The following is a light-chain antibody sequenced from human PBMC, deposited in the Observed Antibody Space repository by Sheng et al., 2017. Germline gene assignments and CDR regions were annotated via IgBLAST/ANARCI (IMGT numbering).Light chain of an antibody. CDR3: LQRSNWPPPLT. CDR1: QSVSSK. J-gene: IGKJ4*01. Sequence: EIVMTQSPATLSVSPGERATLSCRASQSVSSKLAWYQQTPGQAPRLLISGASTRATGIPARFSGSGSGTDFTLTISSLEPEDFGVYYCLQRSNWPPPLTFGGGTKVQIK. CDR2: GAS. V-gene: IGKV3-11*01.